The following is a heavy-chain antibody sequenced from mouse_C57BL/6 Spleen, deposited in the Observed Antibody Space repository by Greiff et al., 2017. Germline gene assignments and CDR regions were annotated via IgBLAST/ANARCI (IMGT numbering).Heavy chain of an antibody. J-gene: IGHJ3*01. CDR1: GFTFSSYA. Sequence: EVQLVESGGGLAKPGASLKLSCAASGFTFSSYAMSWVSQTPGQRLEWVATISDGGSYTYYPDNVKGRFTISRDNAKNNLYLKMSHLKSEDTAMYYCARALYYCGSSGFAYWGQGTLVTVSA. D-gene: IGHD1-1*01. CDR2: ISDGGSYT. CDR3: ARALYYCGSSGFAY. V-gene: IGHV5-4*01.